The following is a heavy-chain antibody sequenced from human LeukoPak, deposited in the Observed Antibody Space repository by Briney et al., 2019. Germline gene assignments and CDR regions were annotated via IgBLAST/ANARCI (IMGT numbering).Heavy chain of an antibody. V-gene: IGHV1-46*01. CDR1: GYTFTSYF. Sequence: ASVTVSRKASGYTFTSYFMHWVRQAPGQGLEWLGMINPSGSTTTYAQKFQGRVTMTRDTSTSTVYMELSSLRSEDTAVYYCAREASDSWGQGTLVTVSS. J-gene: IGHJ5*01. CDR3: AREASDS. CDR2: INPSGSTT.